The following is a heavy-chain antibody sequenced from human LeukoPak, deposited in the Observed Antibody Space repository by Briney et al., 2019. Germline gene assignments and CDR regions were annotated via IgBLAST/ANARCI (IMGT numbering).Heavy chain of an antibody. V-gene: IGHV4-34*01. CDR2: INARGDT. CDR1: GWSFSDYY. D-gene: IGHD2-2*01. CDR3: ARGQVPAARGYNWFDP. Sequence: PSETLSLTCAVSGWSFSDYYWNWIRQPPGKGLEWIGEINARGDTNYNPSLKSRVTISVDTSKKQFSLRLTSMIAADTALYYCARGQVPAARGYNWFDPWGQGTLVTVSS. J-gene: IGHJ5*02.